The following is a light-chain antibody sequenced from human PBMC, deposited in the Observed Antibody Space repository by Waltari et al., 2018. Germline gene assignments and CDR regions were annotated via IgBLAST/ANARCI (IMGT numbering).Light chain of an antibody. V-gene: IGKV3-11*01. CDR1: QSVGTC. Sequence: EILLTQSPITLSLSPGERATLSCRARQSVGTCLAWYQHKPGQAPRLLISDASNRATGIPARFSASGSGTDFTLTSSSLEPEDSAVYFCQQCTSPPAFGGGT. CDR3: QQCTSPPA. J-gene: IGKJ4*01. CDR2: DAS.